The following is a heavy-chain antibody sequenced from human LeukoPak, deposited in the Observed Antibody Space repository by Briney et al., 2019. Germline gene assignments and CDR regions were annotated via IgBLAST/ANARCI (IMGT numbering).Heavy chain of an antibody. V-gene: IGHV1-2*02. CDR1: GYTFTDYY. D-gene: IGHD3-16*01. CDR2: INPNAGGT. J-gene: IGHJ4*02. CDR3: VPGSSVGQGSQSYYDKSTYFDY. Sequence: ASVKVSCKSFGYTFTDYYMHWVRQAPGQGLEWMGWINPNAGGTDYAQKFQGRVTMTRDTSISTAYMELSRLRSDDTAVYYCVPGSSVGQGSQSYYDKSTYFDYWGQGTLVTVS.